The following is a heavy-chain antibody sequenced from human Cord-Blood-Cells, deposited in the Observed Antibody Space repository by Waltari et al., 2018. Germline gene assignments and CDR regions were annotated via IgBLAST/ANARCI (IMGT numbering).Heavy chain of an antibody. CDR1: GGSISRYY. Sequence: QVQLQESGPGLVKPSETLSLTCTVSGGSISRYYWLWIRQPAGKGLEWIGRIYTSGSTNYNPSLKSRVTMSVDTSKNQFSLKLSSVTAADTAVYYCARSYSSGRGAWGAWDIWGQGTMVTVSS. CDR2: IYTSGST. V-gene: IGHV4-4*07. D-gene: IGHD6-19*01. J-gene: IGHJ3*02. CDR3: ARSYSSGRGAWGAWDI.